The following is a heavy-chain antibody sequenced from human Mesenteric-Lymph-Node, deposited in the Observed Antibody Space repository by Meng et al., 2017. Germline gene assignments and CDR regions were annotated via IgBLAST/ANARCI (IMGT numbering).Heavy chain of an antibody. CDR2: ISYDGSNK. CDR1: GFTFSSYA. CDR3: ARDSYYYDSSGYFSRDAFDI. Sequence: GESLKISCAASGFTFSSYAMHWVRQAPGKGLEWVAVISYDGSNKYYADSVKGRFTISRDNSKNTLYLQMNSLRAEDTAVYYCARDSYYYDSSGYFSRDAFDIWGQGTMVTVSS. V-gene: IGHV3-30*04. D-gene: IGHD3-22*01. J-gene: IGHJ3*02.